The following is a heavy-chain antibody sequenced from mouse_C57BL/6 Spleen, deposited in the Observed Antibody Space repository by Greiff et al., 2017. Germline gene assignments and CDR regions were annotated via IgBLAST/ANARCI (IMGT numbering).Heavy chain of an antibody. CDR2: IDPETGGT. CDR3: TRKGTIADYFDY. Sequence: QVQLQQSGAELVRPGASVTLSCKASGYTFTDYEMHWVKQTPVHGLEWIGAIDPETGGTAYNQKFKGKAILTADESSSTAYMGLRSLTSEDSAVYYCTRKGTIADYFDYWGQGTTLTVSS. J-gene: IGHJ2*01. CDR1: GYTFTDYE. D-gene: IGHD2-12*01. V-gene: IGHV1-15*01.